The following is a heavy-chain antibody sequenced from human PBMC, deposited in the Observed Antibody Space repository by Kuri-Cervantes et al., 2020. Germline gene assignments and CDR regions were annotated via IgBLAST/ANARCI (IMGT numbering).Heavy chain of an antibody. Sequence: GESLKISCAASGSTISSHDVHWVRQTTGAGLEWVSGIGIAGDTYFADSVRGRFTISRENAQNSVYLQMNSLRAEDTAVYYCARDGEQFLEWFSYFDYWGQGTLVTVSS. CDR2: IGIAGDT. CDR1: GSTISSHD. J-gene: IGHJ4*02. CDR3: ARDGEQFLEWFSYFDY. V-gene: IGHV3-13*04. D-gene: IGHD3-3*01.